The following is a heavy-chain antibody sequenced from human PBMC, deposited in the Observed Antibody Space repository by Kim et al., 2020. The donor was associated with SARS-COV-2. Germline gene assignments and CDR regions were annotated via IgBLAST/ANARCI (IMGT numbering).Heavy chain of an antibody. J-gene: IGHJ6*02. CDR3: AKDGSDSSGYYLTLYYYYGMDV. D-gene: IGHD3-22*01. CDR1: GFTFSSYG. CDR2: ISYDGSNK. V-gene: IGHV3-30*18. Sequence: GGSLRLSCAASGFTFSSYGMHWVRQAPGKGLEWVAVISYDGSNKYYADSVKGRFTISRDNSKNTLYLQMNSLRAEDTAVYYCAKDGSDSSGYYLTLYYYYGMDVWGQGTTVTVSS.